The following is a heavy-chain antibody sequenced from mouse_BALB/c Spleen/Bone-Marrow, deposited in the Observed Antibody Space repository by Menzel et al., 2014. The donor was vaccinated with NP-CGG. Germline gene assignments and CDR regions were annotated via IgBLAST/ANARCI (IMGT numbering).Heavy chain of an antibody. Sequence: VQLVESGAELMKPGASVKISCKTTGYTFSSYWIEWVKQGPGHGLEWIGEILPGSGTTNYNEKFKGKATFTADTSSNTAYMQLSSLTSEDSAVYYCARSHYYGLYYAMDYWGQGTSVTVSS. J-gene: IGHJ4*01. CDR2: ILPGSGTT. V-gene: IGHV1-9*01. CDR1: GYTFSSYW. D-gene: IGHD1-1*01. CDR3: ARSHYYGLYYAMDY.